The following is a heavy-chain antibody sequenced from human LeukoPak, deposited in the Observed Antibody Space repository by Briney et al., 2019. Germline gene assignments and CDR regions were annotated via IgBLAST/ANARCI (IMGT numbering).Heavy chain of an antibody. CDR2: IYYNGST. D-gene: IGHD1-26*01. Sequence: SSETLSLTCTVSGGSISSSSYYWGWIRQPPGKGLEWIGYIYYNGSTNYNPSLKSRVTISVDTSKNQFSLKLSSVTAADTAVYYCARGGGATDSWGQGTLVTVSP. CDR3: ARGGGATDS. CDR1: GGSISSSSYY. V-gene: IGHV4-61*05. J-gene: IGHJ4*02.